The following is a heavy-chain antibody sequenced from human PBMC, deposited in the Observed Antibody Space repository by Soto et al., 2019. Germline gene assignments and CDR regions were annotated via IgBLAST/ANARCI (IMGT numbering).Heavy chain of an antibody. CDR3: ARELMTTVTTGWFDP. J-gene: IGHJ5*02. CDR2: ISSSSSYI. D-gene: IGHD4-17*01. CDR1: GFTFSSYS. V-gene: IGHV3-21*01. Sequence: GGSLRLSCAASGFTFSSYSMNWVRQAPGKGLEWVSSISSSSSYIYYADSVKGRFTISRDNAKNSLYLQMNSLRAEDTAVYYCARELMTTVTTGWFDPWGQGTLVTVSS.